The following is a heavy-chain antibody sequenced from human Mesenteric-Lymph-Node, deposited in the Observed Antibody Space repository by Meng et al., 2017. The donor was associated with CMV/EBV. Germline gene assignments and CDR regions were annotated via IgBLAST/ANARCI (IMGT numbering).Heavy chain of an antibody. V-gene: IGHV3-23*01. CDR2: IGGSGGST. D-gene: IGHD1-26*01. Sequence: GESLKISCAASGFTFSSYGMSWVRQAPGKGLEWVSCIGGSGGSTYYADSVKGRFAISRDNSKDTLYLQMNSLSAEDTAVYYCAILGEGAMGAYFDYWGQGTLVTVSS. CDR3: AILGEGAMGAYFDY. CDR1: GFTFSSYG. J-gene: IGHJ4*02.